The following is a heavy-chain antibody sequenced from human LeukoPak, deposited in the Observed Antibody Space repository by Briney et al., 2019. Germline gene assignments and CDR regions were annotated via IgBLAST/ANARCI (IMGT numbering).Heavy chain of an antibody. V-gene: IGHV3-23*01. CDR3: AKDKGSNYGNEYFQH. CDR2: ISGSGGST. D-gene: IGHD3-10*01. CDR1: GFTFSSYA. Sequence: GGSLRLSCAASGFTFSSYAMSWVRQAPGKGLEWVSAISGSGGSTYYADSVKGRFTISRDNSKNTLYLQMNSLRAEDTAVYYCAKDKGSNYGNEYFQHWGQCTLVTVSS. J-gene: IGHJ1*01.